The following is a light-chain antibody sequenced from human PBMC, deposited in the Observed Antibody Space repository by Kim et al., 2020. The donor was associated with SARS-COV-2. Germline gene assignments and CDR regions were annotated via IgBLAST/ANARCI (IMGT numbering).Light chain of an antibody. CDR2: AAS. Sequence: SASVGDRVTITCRASQDIAKSLAWYQQKPGKVPQVLIYAASTLQSGVPSRFSGSGSGTEFTLTIGSLQTEDVATYYCQKYNSAPWTFGPGTKLEI. CDR3: QKYNSAPWT. J-gene: IGKJ1*01. V-gene: IGKV1-27*01. CDR1: QDIAKS.